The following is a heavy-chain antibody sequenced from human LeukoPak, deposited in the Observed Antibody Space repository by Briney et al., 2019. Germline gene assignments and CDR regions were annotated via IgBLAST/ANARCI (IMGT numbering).Heavy chain of an antibody. V-gene: IGHV3-30*18. J-gene: IGHJ6*02. Sequence: GGSLRLSCAASGFTFSSYGMHWVRQAPGKGLEWVAVISYDGSNKYYADSVKGRFTISRDNSKNTLYLQMNSLRAEDTAVYYCAKDRGFSPWELKMDVWGQGTTVTVSS. D-gene: IGHD3-10*01. CDR1: GFTFSSYG. CDR3: AKDRGFSPWELKMDV. CDR2: ISYDGSNK.